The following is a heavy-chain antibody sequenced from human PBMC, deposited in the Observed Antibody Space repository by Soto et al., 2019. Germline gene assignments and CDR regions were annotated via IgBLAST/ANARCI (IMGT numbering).Heavy chain of an antibody. Sequence: SLRLSCAASGFTFDDYSMHWVRQAPGKGLEWVSGISLNSGSIGYADSVKGRFTIARDNAKNSLYLQMNSLRAEDTALYYCAKASMPDYGSGSYYHFDHWGQGTLVTVSS. J-gene: IGHJ4*02. D-gene: IGHD3-10*01. V-gene: IGHV3-9*01. CDR1: GFTFDDYS. CDR3: AKASMPDYGSGSYYHFDH. CDR2: ISLNSGSI.